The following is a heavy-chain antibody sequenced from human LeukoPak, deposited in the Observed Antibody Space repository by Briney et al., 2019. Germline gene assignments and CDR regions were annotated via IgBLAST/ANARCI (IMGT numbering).Heavy chain of an antibody. Sequence: SETLSLTCTVSGGSISTYYWSWIRQPPGKGLEWIGYIYYSGSTNYNPSLKSRVTISVDTSKNQSSLKLSSVTAADTAVYYCARGATSLSYFDSRGQGTLVTVSS. D-gene: IGHD2/OR15-2a*01. CDR1: GGSISTYY. CDR2: IYYSGST. CDR3: ARGATSLSYFDS. V-gene: IGHV4-59*01. J-gene: IGHJ4*02.